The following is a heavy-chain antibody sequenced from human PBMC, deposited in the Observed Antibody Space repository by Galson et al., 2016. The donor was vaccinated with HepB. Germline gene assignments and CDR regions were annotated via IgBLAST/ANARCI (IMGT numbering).Heavy chain of an antibody. D-gene: IGHD3-16*02. Sequence: SLRLSCAASGFTFSSYNMNWVRQAPGKGLEWVSYISSSSGTINYADSVKGRFTISRDNAKNSLYLQMSSLRDEDTAVYFCARDRDDYVWGSYRSYHYYYYGLDVWGQGTTVTVSS. CDR2: ISSSSGTI. V-gene: IGHV3-48*02. CDR3: ARDRDDYVWGSYRSYHYYYYGLDV. CDR1: GFTFSSYN. J-gene: IGHJ6*02.